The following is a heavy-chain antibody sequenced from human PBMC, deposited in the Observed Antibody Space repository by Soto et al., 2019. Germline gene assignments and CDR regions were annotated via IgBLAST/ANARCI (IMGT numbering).Heavy chain of an antibody. Sequence: QVQLVESGGGVVQPGRSLRLSCAASGFTFSSYAMHWVRQAPGKGLEWVAVISYDGSNKYYADSVKGRCTISRDNSKNTLYLQMNSLRAEDTAVYYCARGLVTGTTYFDYWGQGTLVTVSS. CDR3: ARGLVTGTTYFDY. CDR2: ISYDGSNK. CDR1: GFTFSSYA. V-gene: IGHV3-30-3*01. J-gene: IGHJ4*02. D-gene: IGHD1-20*01.